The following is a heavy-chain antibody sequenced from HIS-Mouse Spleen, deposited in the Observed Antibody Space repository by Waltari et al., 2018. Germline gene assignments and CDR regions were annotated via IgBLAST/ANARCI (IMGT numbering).Heavy chain of an antibody. D-gene: IGHD6-19*01. CDR2: ISYDGSNK. CDR1: GFPFSSYA. J-gene: IGHJ3*02. V-gene: IGHV3-30*04. Sequence: QVQLVESGGGVVQPGRSVRLPCAASGFPFSSYAMHWVRQAPGKGLEWVAVISYDGSNKYYADSVKGRFTISRDNSKNTLYLQMNSLRAEDTAVYYCARGAVAGDAFDIWGQGTMVTVSS. CDR3: ARGAVAGDAFDI.